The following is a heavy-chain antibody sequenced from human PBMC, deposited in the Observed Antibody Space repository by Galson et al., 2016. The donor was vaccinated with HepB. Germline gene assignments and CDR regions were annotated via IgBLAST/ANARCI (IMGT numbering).Heavy chain of an antibody. CDR1: GYTFTSYG. D-gene: IGHD5-24*01. J-gene: IGHJ4*02. V-gene: IGHV1-18*04. Sequence: SVKVSCKASGYTFTSYGISWVRQAPGQGLEWMGWISAYNGNTNYAQKPQGRVTMTTDTSTSTAYMELRSLRSDDTAVYYCARDGVAAIKWGVVYWDYWGQAALVTISS. CDR3: ARDGVAAIKWGVVYWDY. CDR2: ISAYNGNT.